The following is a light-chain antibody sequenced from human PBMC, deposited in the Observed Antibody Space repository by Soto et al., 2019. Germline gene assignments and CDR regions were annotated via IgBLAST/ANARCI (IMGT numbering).Light chain of an antibody. J-gene: IGKJ3*01. V-gene: IGKV1-39*01. CDR3: QQSYTIPRT. CDR1: QTISNY. CDR2: SAS. Sequence: DIQMTQSPSSLSASVGDRVTITCRASQTISNYLNWYQQKAGKAPNVLIYSASTLQSGVPSRFSGSGSGTDFTLTISNLQPVDFATYYCQQSYTIPRTFGPGTKVDLK.